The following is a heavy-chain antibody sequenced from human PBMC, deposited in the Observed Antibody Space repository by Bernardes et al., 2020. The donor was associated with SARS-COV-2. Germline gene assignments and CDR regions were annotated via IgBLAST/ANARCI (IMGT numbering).Heavy chain of an antibody. V-gene: IGHV1-2*04. CDR2: INPNSGGT. Sequence: ASVKVSCKASGYTFTGYYMHWVRQAPGQGLEWMGWINPNSGGTTYAQKFQGWVTMTRDTSISTAYMELSRLRSDDTAVYYCARVPYSSGWYYGMDVWGQGTTVTVSS. CDR1: GYTFTGYY. D-gene: IGHD6-19*01. J-gene: IGHJ6*02. CDR3: ARVPYSSGWYYGMDV.